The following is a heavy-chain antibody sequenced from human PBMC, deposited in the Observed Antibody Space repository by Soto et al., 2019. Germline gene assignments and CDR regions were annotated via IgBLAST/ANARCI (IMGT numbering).Heavy chain of an antibody. V-gene: IGHV3-53*01. CDR3: ARDADSSGLHY. CDR1: GFTVSGMF. D-gene: IGHD6-19*01. J-gene: IGHJ4*02. Sequence: AGSLRLSCAASGFTVSGMFMNWVRQAPGKGLEWVSVIYPAGPTYYADSVKGRFTISRDNSKNTLFLQLNNLRAEDTAVYYCARDADSSGLHYWGQGILVTVSS. CDR2: IYPAGPT.